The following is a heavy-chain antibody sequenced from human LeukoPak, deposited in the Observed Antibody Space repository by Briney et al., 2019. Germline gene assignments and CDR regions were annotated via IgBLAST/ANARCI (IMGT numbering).Heavy chain of an antibody. D-gene: IGHD3-22*01. CDR2: ISSSDDYI. J-gene: IGHJ4*02. V-gene: IGHV3-21*01. CDR3: ARNLKNYYDSNGYFDY. CDR1: GFTFSSYN. Sequence: PGGSLRLSCVASGFTFSSYNINWVRQAPGKGLEWVSSISSSDDYIYYADSVKGRFTISRDNAKNSLYLQMNSLRAEDTAAYYCARNLKNYYDSNGYFDYWGQGTLVTVSS.